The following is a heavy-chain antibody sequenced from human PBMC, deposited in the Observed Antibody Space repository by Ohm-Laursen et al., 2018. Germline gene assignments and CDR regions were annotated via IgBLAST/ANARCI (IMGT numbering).Heavy chain of an antibody. CDR3: AKLYYYDSSGYYYDDY. CDR1: GFTFSSYG. J-gene: IGHJ4*02. D-gene: IGHD3-22*01. Sequence: RSLRLSCAASGFTFSSYGMHWVRQAPGKGLEWVTFISYDGSNKYYADSVKGRFTISRDNSKNTLYLQMNSLRAEDTAVYYCAKLYYYDSSGYYYDDYWGQGTLVTVSS. CDR2: ISYDGSNK. V-gene: IGHV3-30*18.